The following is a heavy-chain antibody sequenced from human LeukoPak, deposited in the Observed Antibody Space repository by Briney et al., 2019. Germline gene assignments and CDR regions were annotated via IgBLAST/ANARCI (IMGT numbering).Heavy chain of an antibody. J-gene: IGHJ4*02. CDR1: GYRLTNNW. V-gene: IGHV5-51*01. D-gene: IGHD1-1*01. CDR2: IYPGDSDT. CDR3: VRFGLTSSLDY. Sequence: GESLKISCNISGYRLTNNWLGWMRQVPGKGLEWMGLIYPGDSDTRYSPSFQGQVTFSVDMSISTAYLQWSGLKTSDTAIYYCVRFGLTSSLDYWGQGTLVTVSS.